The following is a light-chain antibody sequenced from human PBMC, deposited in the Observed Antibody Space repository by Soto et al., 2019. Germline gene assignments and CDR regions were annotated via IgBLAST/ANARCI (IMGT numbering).Light chain of an antibody. CDR1: QSVLYSSNNKNY. V-gene: IGKV4-1*01. Sequence: IVMTQSPDSLAVSLGERATINCKSSQSVLYSSNNKNYLAWYQQKPGQPPKLLIYWASTRESGVPDRFSGTGDGNDFTFTSSRLQAEDVALYYCQQYYRTLRTFGQGTKVDIK. J-gene: IGKJ1*01. CDR3: QQYYRTLRT. CDR2: WAS.